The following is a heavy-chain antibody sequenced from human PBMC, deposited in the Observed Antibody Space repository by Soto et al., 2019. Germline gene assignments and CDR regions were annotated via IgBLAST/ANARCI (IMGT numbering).Heavy chain of an antibody. Sequence: PSETLSLTCTVSGGSISSYYWSWIRQPPGKGLEWIGYIYYSGSTNYNPSLKSRVTISVDTSKNQFSLKLSSVTAADTAVYYCARRGYREVGAFDIWGQGTMVTVSS. D-gene: IGHD3-22*01. CDR3: ARRGYREVGAFDI. CDR2: IYYSGST. CDR1: GGSISSYY. J-gene: IGHJ3*02. V-gene: IGHV4-59*01.